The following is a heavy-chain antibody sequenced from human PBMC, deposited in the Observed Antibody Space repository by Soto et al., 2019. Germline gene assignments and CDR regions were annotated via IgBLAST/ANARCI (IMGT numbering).Heavy chain of an antibody. CDR2: IDQSRGRQSGST. D-gene: IGHD1-26*01. V-gene: IGHV4-34*01. Sequence: QVQLHQWGTELLKPSETLSLTCAVDGGSFSGFYWNWIRQTPGKGLEWIGEIDQSRGRQSGSTNYNPSLESRVIISGDTSKNQMSLTLSSVTPADTALYYCARGLTVGTTIYWYFDLWGRGTLVTVSS. CDR1: GGSFSGFY. J-gene: IGHJ2*01. CDR3: ARGLTVGTTIYWYFDL.